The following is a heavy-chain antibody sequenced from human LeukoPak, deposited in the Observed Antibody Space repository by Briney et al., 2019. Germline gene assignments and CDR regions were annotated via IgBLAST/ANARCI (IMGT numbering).Heavy chain of an antibody. CDR1: GFTVNTNY. V-gene: IGHV3-53*01. J-gene: IGHJ4*02. CDR3: ARDRAYSYGYSYYFEN. Sequence: GGSLRLSCAASGFTVNTNYMSWVRQAPGKGLEWVSDIYSGGATFYAHSVKGRFTISIDNSRNTLYPQMNSLRAEDTAVYYCARDRAYSYGYSYYFENWGQGTLVTVSS. D-gene: IGHD5-18*01. CDR2: IYSGGAT.